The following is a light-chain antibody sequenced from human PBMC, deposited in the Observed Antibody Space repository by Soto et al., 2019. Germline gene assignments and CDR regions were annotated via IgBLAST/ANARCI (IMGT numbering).Light chain of an antibody. CDR2: DAS. V-gene: IGKV3-11*01. Sequence: EIVLTQSPATLSLSPGERATLSCRASQSVSSYLAWYQQKPGQAPRLLIYDASNRATGIPARFSGRGSGTDFTLTISSLVLEDLAVYYCQQRSNWSLTFGGGTKVEIK. CDR3: QQRSNWSLT. J-gene: IGKJ4*01. CDR1: QSVSSY.